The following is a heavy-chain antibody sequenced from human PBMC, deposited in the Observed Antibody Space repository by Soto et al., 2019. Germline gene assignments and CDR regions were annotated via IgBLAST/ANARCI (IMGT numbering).Heavy chain of an antibody. Sequence: PGGSLRLSCAASGFTFSGYSMNWVRQAPGKGLEWVSSISSSSSYIYYADSVKGRFTISRDNAKNSLYLQMNSLRAEDTAVYYCAREDYYDSSGYYYEWYFDYWGQGTLVTVSS. J-gene: IGHJ4*02. V-gene: IGHV3-21*01. CDR1: GFTFSGYS. CDR2: ISSSSSYI. D-gene: IGHD3-22*01. CDR3: AREDYYDSSGYYYEWYFDY.